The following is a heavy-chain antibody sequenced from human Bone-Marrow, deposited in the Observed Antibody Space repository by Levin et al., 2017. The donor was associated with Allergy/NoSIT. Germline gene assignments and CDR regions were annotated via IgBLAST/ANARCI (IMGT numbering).Heavy chain of an antibody. J-gene: IGHJ3*01. D-gene: IGHD7-27*01. CDR3: ATGVFLGENWDGAYDV. V-gene: IGHV3-15*01. Sequence: PGGSLRLSCAASGFSCSDAWMSWVRQAPGKGLEWVGRIKSKTSGGTTDYPAPVKGRFTISRDESRNTLYLQMDSLTTEDTAVYYCATGVFLGENWDGAYDVWGQGTLVTVSS. CDR2: IKSKTSGGTT. CDR1: GFSCSDAW.